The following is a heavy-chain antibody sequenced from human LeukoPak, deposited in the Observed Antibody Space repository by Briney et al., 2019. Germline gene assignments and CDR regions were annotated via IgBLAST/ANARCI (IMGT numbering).Heavy chain of an antibody. CDR2: ISYDGSMQ. D-gene: IGHD6-13*01. Sequence: PGGSLRLSCAASGFTFSSYAMHWVRQAPGKGLEWVAVISYDGSMQYSADSAKGRFTISRDNSKNTLYLQMNNLRAEDTAVYYCARVRDSSSWYPAFDIWGQGTMVTVSS. CDR3: ARVRDSSSWYPAFDI. CDR1: GFTFSSYA. V-gene: IGHV3-30*04. J-gene: IGHJ3*02.